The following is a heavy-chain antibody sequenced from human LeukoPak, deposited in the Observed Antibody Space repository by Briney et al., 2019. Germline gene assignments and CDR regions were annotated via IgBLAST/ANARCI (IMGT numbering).Heavy chain of an antibody. CDR2: IYTSGST. J-gene: IGHJ4*02. Sequence: PSETLSLTCTVSGGSISSGSYYWSWIRQPAGKGLEWIGRIYTSGSTNYNPSLKSRVTISVDTSKNQFSLKPSSVTAADTAVYYCASQGVEGAIPFDYWGQGTLVTVSS. CDR3: ASQGVEGAIPFDY. V-gene: IGHV4-61*02. D-gene: IGHD1-26*01. CDR1: GGSISSGSYY.